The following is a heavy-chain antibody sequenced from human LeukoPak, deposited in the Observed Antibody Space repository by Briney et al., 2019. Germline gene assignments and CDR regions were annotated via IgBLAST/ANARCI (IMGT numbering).Heavy chain of an antibody. J-gene: IGHJ4*02. CDR1: GYTFTSYY. CDR2: INPSGGST. Sequence: ASVKVSCKASGYTFTSYYMHWVRQAPGQGLEWMGIINPSGGSTSYAQKFQGRVTMTRDMSTSTVYMELSSLRSENTAVYYCARVPKLGIGFFDYWGQGTLVTVSS. D-gene: IGHD7-27*01. CDR3: ARVPKLGIGFFDY. V-gene: IGHV1-46*01.